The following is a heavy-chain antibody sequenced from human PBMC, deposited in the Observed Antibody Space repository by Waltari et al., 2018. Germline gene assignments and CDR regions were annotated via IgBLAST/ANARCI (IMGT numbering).Heavy chain of an antibody. V-gene: IGHV1-18*04. J-gene: IGHJ4*02. D-gene: IGHD2-2*01. CDR2: GSTFNADT. CDR3: ARDHRAAAHFDY. Sequence: QVQLVQSGAEVNKPGASVKVSCKASGYTFTNFGISWVRQAPGQSPEWMGWGSTFNADTMYAQNVQGRVTMTTDTSTNTAYMELTSLRSDDTAVYYCARDHRAAAHFDYWGQGTPVIVSS. CDR1: GYTFTNFG.